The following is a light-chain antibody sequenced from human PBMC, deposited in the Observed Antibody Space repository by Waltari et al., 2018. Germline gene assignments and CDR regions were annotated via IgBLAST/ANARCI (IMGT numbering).Light chain of an antibody. CDR2: AAS. Sequence: IQMTQSPSPLSASLRNRVPITFRASQSINNHLNWYQQKPGTAPKLLIYAASRLESGVPSRFSGSGSGTDYTRTISGLQPEDFATYYCHQSYSSHSFGQGTKLGVK. CDR1: QSINNH. CDR3: HQSYSSHS. V-gene: IGKV1-39*01. J-gene: IGKJ2*03.